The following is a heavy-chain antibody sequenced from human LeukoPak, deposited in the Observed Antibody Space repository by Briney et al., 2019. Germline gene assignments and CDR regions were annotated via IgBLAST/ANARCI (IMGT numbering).Heavy chain of an antibody. CDR2: INPNSGGT. D-gene: IGHD4-17*01. CDR3: ARVATVTTADY. V-gene: IGHV1-2*06. Sequence: ASVKVSCKASGYTFTGYYMHRVRQAPGQGLEWMGRINPNSGGTNYAQKFQGRFTMTRDTSISTAYMELSRLSSDDTAVYYCARVATVTTADYWGQGTLVTVSS. J-gene: IGHJ4*02. CDR1: GYTFTGYY.